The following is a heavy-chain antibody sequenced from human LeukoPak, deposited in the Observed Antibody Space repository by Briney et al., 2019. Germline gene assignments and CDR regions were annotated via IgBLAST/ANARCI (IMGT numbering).Heavy chain of an antibody. CDR3: ARDSGYGSGSEGTF. CDR2: IYYTGTT. V-gene: IGHV4-39*07. J-gene: IGHJ4*02. CDR1: GDSIITTSHH. Sequence: SETLSLTCTVSGDSIITTSHHWGWIRQSPGKGLECIGSIYYTGTTYYNPSLESRVTISIDTSKSRSSLELRSATAADTAVYYCARDSGYGSGSEGTFWGQGVRVTVAS. D-gene: IGHD3-10*01.